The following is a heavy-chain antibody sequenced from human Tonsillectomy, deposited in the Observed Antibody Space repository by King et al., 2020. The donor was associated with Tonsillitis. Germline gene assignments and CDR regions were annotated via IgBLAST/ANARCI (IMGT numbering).Heavy chain of an antibody. V-gene: IGHV3-30*18. Sequence: VQLVESGGGVVQPGRSLRLSCAASGFTFSRYGMHWVRQSPGEGLAWVAVIGNDGSVTYYADSVKGRFTLSRDNSENTLYMQMNSLRVEDTAVYYCAKEIKQVAGDWYFDLWGRGTLVIVSS. CDR3: AKEIKQVAGDWYFDL. CDR1: GFTFSRYG. D-gene: IGHD6-19*01. CDR2: IGNDGSVT. J-gene: IGHJ2*01.